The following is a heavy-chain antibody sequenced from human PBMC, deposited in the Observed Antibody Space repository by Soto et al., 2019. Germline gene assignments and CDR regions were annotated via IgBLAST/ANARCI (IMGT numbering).Heavy chain of an antibody. V-gene: IGHV3-30*18. Sequence: QVQLVESGGGVVQPGRSLRLSCAASGFTFSSYGMHWVRQAPGKGLEWVAVISYDGINEDYADSVKGRFTIPRDNSKNTLYLQMNSMRAEDTAVYYCAKDIVLMVYAGNFDYWGQGTLVTVSS. D-gene: IGHD2-8*01. CDR1: GFTFSSYG. J-gene: IGHJ4*02. CDR3: AKDIVLMVYAGNFDY. CDR2: ISYDGINE.